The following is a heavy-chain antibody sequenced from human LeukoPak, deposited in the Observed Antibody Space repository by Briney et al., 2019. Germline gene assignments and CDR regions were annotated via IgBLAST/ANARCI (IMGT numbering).Heavy chain of an antibody. J-gene: IGHJ4*02. V-gene: IGHV3-23*01. CDR1: GFTFSSYA. Sequence: GGSLRHFCAASGFTFSSYAMSWVRQAPGKGLEWVSAISGSGSSTYYADSVKGRFTISRDNSKNTLYLQMNSLRAEDTAVYYCAKDLYGSGSSPVYWGQGDLGTVSS. D-gene: IGHD3-10*01. CDR3: AKDLYGSGSSPVY. CDR2: ISGSGSST.